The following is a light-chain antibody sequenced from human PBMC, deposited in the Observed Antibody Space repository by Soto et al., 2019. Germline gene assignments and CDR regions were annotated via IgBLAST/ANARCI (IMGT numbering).Light chain of an antibody. J-gene: IGKJ1*01. Sequence: ESVLVQSPSTPSLSPGARSTHSCMASKSVSRRYLEWYQQKPGKAPRLLIYGASSRATGIPERFSGSGSGTDFTLTISRLEPEDFAVYYCQQYGSSRWTFGQGTKVDIK. V-gene: IGKV3-20*01. CDR1: KSVSRRY. CDR3: QQYGSSRWT. CDR2: GAS.